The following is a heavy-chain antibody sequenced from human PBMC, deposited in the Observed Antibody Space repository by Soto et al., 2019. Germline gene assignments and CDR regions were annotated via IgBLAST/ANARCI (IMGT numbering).Heavy chain of an antibody. CDR3: AKVFTYFDFWSGYDSYYYYIDV. J-gene: IGHJ6*03. CDR2: ISGSGGST. V-gene: IGHV3-23*01. Sequence: EVQLLESGGGLVQPGGSLRLSCAASGFTFSSYAMSWVRQAPGKGLEWVSAISGSGGSTYYADSVKGRFTISRDNSKNTLYLQMNSLRAEDTAVYYCAKVFTYFDFWSGYDSYYYYIDVWGKGSTVTVA. CDR1: GFTFSSYA. D-gene: IGHD3-3*01.